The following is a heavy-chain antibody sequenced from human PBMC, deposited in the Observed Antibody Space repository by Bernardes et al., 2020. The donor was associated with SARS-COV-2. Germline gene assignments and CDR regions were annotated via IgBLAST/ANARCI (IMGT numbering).Heavy chain of an antibody. CDR1: GYTLTELS. CDR2: FDPEDGET. CDR3: ATAPVVRGVITQSPLYYYYYYGMDV. D-gene: IGHD3-10*01. J-gene: IGHJ6*02. Sequence: ASVKVSCKVSGYTLTELSMHWVRQAPGKGLEWMGGFDPEDGETIYAQKFQGRVTMTEDTSTDTAYMELSSLRSEDTAVYYCATAPVVRGVITQSPLYYYYYYGMDVWGQGTTVTVS. V-gene: IGHV1-24*01.